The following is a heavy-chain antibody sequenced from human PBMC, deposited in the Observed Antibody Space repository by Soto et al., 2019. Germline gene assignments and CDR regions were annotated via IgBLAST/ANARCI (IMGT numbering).Heavy chain of an antibody. J-gene: IGHJ4*02. CDR2: IYYSGST. Sequence: ETLPHTCSGSGGSMRSNYWGWIRQPPGKGLEWIGYIYYSGSTNYNPSLKSRVTISVDTSKNQFSLKLSSVTAADTAVYYCARAYGGYADYWGQGALVTVS. D-gene: IGHD5-12*01. V-gene: IGHV4-59*01. CDR3: ARAYGGYADY. CDR1: GGSMRSNY.